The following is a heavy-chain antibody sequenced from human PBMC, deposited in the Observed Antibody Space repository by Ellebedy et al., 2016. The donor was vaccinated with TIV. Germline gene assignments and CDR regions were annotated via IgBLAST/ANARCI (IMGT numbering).Heavy chain of an antibody. V-gene: IGHV3-7*01. CDR1: GFTFSSYW. CDR3: ARDQGWSSFDY. J-gene: IGHJ4*02. D-gene: IGHD6-19*01. Sequence: GESLKISXAASGFTFSSYWMSWVRQAPGKGLEWVANIKEDESEKNYVDSVKGRFTISRDNAKNSLYLQMNSLRAEDTAVYYCARDQGWSSFDYWGQGTLVTVSS. CDR2: IKEDESEK.